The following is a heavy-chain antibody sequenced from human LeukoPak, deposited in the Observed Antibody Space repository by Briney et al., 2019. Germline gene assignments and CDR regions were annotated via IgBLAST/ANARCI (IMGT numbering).Heavy chain of an antibody. V-gene: IGHV4-59*08. J-gene: IGHJ4*02. CDR1: GGSISSYY. CDR3: ARHVPFPALYDFWSGYYSYFDY. D-gene: IGHD3-3*01. Sequence: SETLSLTCTVSGGSISSYYWSWIRQPPGKGLEWIGYIYYSGSTNYNPSLKSRVTISVDTSKNQFSLKLSSVTAADTAVYYCARHVPFPALYDFWSGYYSYFDYWGQGTLVTVSS. CDR2: IYYSGST.